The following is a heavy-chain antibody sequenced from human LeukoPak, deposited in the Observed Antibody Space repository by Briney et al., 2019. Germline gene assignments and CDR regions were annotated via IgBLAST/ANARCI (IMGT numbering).Heavy chain of an antibody. CDR2: IGEDENEN. Sequence: GGSLRLSCVVSGFTFSSSWMNWVRQAPGKGLEWVANIGEDENENYCVDSVKGRFTISRDNAKNSLYLQMNSLRAEDTAVYYGARNWAMLDYWGQGILVTVSS. J-gene: IGHJ4*02. CDR3: ARNWAMLDY. CDR1: GFTFSSSW. V-gene: IGHV3-7*04. D-gene: IGHD2-2*01.